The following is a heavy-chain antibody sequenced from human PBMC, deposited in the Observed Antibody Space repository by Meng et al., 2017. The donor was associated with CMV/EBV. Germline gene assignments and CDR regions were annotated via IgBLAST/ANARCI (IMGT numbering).Heavy chain of an antibody. CDR3: ARDPHYDFWVEGSNGMDV. V-gene: IGHV3-30*03. CDR2: VSSDGANK. CDR1: GFTFSSYS. D-gene: IGHD3-3*01. J-gene: IGHJ6*02. Sequence: GESLKISCAASGFTFSSYSMNWVRLVPGKGLEWVAVVSSDGANKYYGDSVKGRFTISRDNSKNTLYLQMNSLRTEDTALYYCARDPHYDFWVEGSNGMDVWGQGTTVTVSS.